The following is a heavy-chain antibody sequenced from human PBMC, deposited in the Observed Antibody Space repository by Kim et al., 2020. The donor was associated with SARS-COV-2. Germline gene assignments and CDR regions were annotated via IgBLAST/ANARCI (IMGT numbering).Heavy chain of an antibody. J-gene: IGHJ5*02. CDR2: IYPGDSDT. D-gene: IGHD4-17*01. CDR3: ARQGVAPTVTTLFDP. Sequence: GESLKISCKGSGYSFTSYWIGWVRQMPGKGLEWMGIIYPGDSDTRYSPSFQGQVTISADKSISTAYLQWSSLKASDTAMYYCARQGVAPTVTTLFDPWGQGTLVTVSS. CDR1: GYSFTSYW. V-gene: IGHV5-51*01.